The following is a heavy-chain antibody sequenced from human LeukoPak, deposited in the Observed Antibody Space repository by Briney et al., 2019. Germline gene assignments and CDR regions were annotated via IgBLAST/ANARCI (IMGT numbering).Heavy chain of an antibody. CDR1: GFTFSSYA. D-gene: IGHD3-22*01. Sequence: GGSLRLSCAASGFTFSSYAMSWVRQVPGKGPEWVSSISGHTRDTYYADSVKGRFTVSRDNSKNTLYLQMNSLRAEDTAVYYCAKDPGTYYYDSSYYTGWGQGALVTVSS. CDR3: AKDPGTYYYDSSYYTG. V-gene: IGHV3-23*01. CDR2: ISGHTRDT. J-gene: IGHJ4*02.